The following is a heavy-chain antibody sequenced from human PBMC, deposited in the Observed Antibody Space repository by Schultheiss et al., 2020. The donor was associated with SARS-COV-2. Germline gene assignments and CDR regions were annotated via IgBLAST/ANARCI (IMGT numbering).Heavy chain of an antibody. V-gene: IGHV4-59*01. Sequence: SETLSLTCTVSGASISSFYWSWIRQPPGKGLERIGYIYYSVNSWYNPSLKSRVTISGDASKNQFSLKLGSVTAADTAVYFCARAARVESLFSVRGGSFDFWGRGALVTVSS. CDR3: ARAARVESLFSVRGGSFDF. J-gene: IGHJ4*02. D-gene: IGHD5-24*01. CDR1: GASISSFY. CDR2: IYYSVNS.